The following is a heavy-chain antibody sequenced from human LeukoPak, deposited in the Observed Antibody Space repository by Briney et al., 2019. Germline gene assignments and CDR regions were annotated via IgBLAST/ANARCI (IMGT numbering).Heavy chain of an antibody. V-gene: IGHV3-66*02. CDR1: GFTLSSNY. D-gene: IGHD2-2*01. CDR3: ASSGPSSQLLFGY. Sequence: GGSLRLSCAASGFTLSSNYMSWVRQAPGKGLEWVSVIYSGGSTYYADSVKGRFTISRDNSKNTLYLQMNSLRAEDTAVYYCASSGPSSQLLFGYWGQGTLVTVSS. CDR2: IYSGGST. J-gene: IGHJ4*02.